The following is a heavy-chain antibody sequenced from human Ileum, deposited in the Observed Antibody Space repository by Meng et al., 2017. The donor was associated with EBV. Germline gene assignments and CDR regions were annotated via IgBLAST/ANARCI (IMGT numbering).Heavy chain of an antibody. V-gene: IGHV4-39*01. D-gene: IGHD2-21*02. J-gene: IGHJ5*02. CDR3: ARRDTAWFDP. CDR1: GGSITSYSYY. CDR2: IYHTGST. Sequence: QLHVQESDPGLVKPSEPLSLTCSISGGSITSYSYYWGWIRQPPGKGLEWIATIYHTGSTYYNPSLKSRVTISVDTSKNEFSLKVTSVTAADTALYYCARRDTAWFDPWGRGTLVTVSS.